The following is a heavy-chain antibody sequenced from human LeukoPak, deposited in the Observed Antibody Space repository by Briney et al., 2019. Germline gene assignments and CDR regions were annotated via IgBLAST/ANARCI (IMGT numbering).Heavy chain of an antibody. CDR3: ARDLSSSTSCYSY. CDR1: GFTFSSHS. Sequence: GGSLRLSCAASGFTFSSHSMNWVRQASGKGLEWVSSISPSGNYIYYADSVEGRFTISRDNAKNSLYLQMNSLRAEDTAVYYCARDLSSSTSCYSYWGQGTLVTVSS. V-gene: IGHV3-21*01. D-gene: IGHD2-2*01. CDR2: ISPSGNYI. J-gene: IGHJ4*02.